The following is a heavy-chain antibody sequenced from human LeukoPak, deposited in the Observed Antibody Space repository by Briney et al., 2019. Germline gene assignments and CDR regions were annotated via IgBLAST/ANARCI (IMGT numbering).Heavy chain of an antibody. Sequence: PGGSLRLSCTASGFTFSTYWMHWVRQAPGKGLVWVSHINSAVSSTNYADSVKGRFTIFRDNAENTLYLQMNSLRAEDTAVYYCVRGRGNSGSNWYFDLWGRGTLVTASS. V-gene: IGHV3-74*01. CDR2: INSAVSST. CDR3: VRGRGNSGSNWYFDL. CDR1: GFTFSTYW. D-gene: IGHD4-23*01. J-gene: IGHJ2*01.